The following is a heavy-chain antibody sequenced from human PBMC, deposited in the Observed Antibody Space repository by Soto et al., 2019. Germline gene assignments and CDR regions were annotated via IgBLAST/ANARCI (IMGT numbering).Heavy chain of an antibody. CDR1: GFTFSSYW. V-gene: IGHV3-7*04. CDR3: PRGSGWSYY. CDR2: IKNDGSES. D-gene: IGHD6-19*01. J-gene: IGHJ4*02. Sequence: EVQLVESGGGLVKPGGSLRLSCAASGFTFSSYWMTWVRQAPGKALEWLDNIKNDGSESNYVDSVKGRFTISRDNAENSVCLQINGLRVEDTAGYYCPRGSGWSYYWGRGTLVTVSS.